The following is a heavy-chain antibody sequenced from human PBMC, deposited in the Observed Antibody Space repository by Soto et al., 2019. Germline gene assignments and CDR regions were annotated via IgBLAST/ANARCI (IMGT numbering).Heavy chain of an antibody. V-gene: IGHV3-74*01. CDR1: GFTFSSYW. D-gene: IGHD3-10*01. CDR3: ARVSTMVRGVHGMDV. CDR2: INSDGSST. Sequence: EVQLMESGGGLVQPGGSLRLSCAASGFTFSSYWMHWVRQAPGKGLVWVSRINSDGSSTCYADSVKGRFTISRDNAKNTLYLQMNSLRAEDTAVYYCARVSTMVRGVHGMDVWGQGTTVTVSS. J-gene: IGHJ6*02.